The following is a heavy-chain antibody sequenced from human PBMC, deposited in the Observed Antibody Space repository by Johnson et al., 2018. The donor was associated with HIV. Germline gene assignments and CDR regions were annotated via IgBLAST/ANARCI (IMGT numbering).Heavy chain of an antibody. CDR3: AREGDYYDSSGYWAAFDI. D-gene: IGHD3-22*01. CDR2: ISYDGSNK. Sequence: VQLVESGGGVVQPGRSLRLSCAASGFTFGSYGMHWVRQAPGKGLEWVAVISYDGSNKYYADSVKGRFTISRDNSKNTLYLQMNSLRADDTAVYYCAREGDYYDSSGYWAAFDIWGQGTMVTVSS. CDR1: GFTFGSYG. V-gene: IGHV3-30*03. J-gene: IGHJ3*02.